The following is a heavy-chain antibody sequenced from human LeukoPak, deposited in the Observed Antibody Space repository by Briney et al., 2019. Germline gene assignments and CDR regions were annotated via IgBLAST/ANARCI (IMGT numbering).Heavy chain of an antibody. Sequence: SETLSLTCTVSGGSISSYYWSWIRQPPVKGLEWIGYIYYSGSTNYNPSLKSRVTISVDTSKNQSSLKLSSVTAADTAVYYCARDSVVRGVDSWGQGTLVTVSS. V-gene: IGHV4-59*01. J-gene: IGHJ4*02. CDR3: ARDSVVRGVDS. D-gene: IGHD3-10*01. CDR1: GGSISSYY. CDR2: IYYSGST.